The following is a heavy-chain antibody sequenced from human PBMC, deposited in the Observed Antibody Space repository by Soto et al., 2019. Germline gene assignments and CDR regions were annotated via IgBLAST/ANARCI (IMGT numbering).Heavy chain of an antibody. Sequence: PSETLSLTCAVYGGSFSGYYWSWIRQPPGKGLEWIGEINHSGSTNYNPSLKSRVTISVDTSKNQFSLKLSSVTAADTAVYYCARVRTVTTDFGYWGQGTLVTVSS. J-gene: IGHJ4*02. CDR1: GGSFSGYY. CDR2: INHSGST. CDR3: ARVRTVTTDFGY. D-gene: IGHD4-17*01. V-gene: IGHV4-34*01.